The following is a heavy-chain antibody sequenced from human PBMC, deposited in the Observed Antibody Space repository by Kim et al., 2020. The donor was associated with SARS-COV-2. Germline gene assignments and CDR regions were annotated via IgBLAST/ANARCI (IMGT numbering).Heavy chain of an antibody. J-gene: IGHJ6*02. Sequence: SETLSLTCTVSGGSVSSGIYYWSWIRQPPGKGLEWIGYIYYSGSTNYNPSLKSRVTISVDTSKNQFSLKLSSVTAADTAVYYCARDRSIAAADDSYYYGMDVWGQGTTVTVSS. CDR2: IYYSGST. CDR1: GGSVSSGIYY. D-gene: IGHD6-13*01. CDR3: ARDRSIAAADDSYYYGMDV. V-gene: IGHV4-61*01.